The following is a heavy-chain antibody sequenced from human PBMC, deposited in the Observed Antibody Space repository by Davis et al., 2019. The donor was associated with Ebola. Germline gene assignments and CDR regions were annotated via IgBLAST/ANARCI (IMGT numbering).Heavy chain of an antibody. CDR3: ALRHSRSWYDGGHWFDP. J-gene: IGHJ5*02. Sequence: PSETLSLTCTVSGGSISSYYWSWIRQPPGKGLEWIGYIYYSGSTNYNPSLKSRVTISVDTSKNQFSLKLSSVTAADTAVYYCALRHSRSWYDGGHWFDPWGQGTLVTVSS. V-gene: IGHV4-59*01. CDR2: IYYSGST. CDR1: GGSISSYY. D-gene: IGHD6-13*01.